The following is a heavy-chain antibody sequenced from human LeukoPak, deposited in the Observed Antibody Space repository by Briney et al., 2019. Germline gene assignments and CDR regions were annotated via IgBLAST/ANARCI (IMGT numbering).Heavy chain of an antibody. D-gene: IGHD1-26*01. Sequence: PSETLSLTCTVSGGSISSGSYYWSWIRQPAGKGLEWIGRIYTSGSTNYNPSLKSRVTISVDTSKNQFSLKLSSVPAADTAVYYCATTEPWELDYYYYMDVWGKGTTVTISS. V-gene: IGHV4-61*02. CDR3: ATTEPWELDYYYYMDV. CDR1: GGSISSGSYY. J-gene: IGHJ6*03. CDR2: IYTSGST.